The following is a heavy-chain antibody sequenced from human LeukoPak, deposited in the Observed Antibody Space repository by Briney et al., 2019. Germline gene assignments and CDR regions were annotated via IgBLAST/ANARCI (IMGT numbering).Heavy chain of an antibody. D-gene: IGHD3-9*01. CDR2: MKGDGSEI. CDR3: ARPGYTAGYDI. V-gene: IGHV3-7*01. CDR1: GFTFSKYW. J-gene: IGHJ3*02. Sequence: GGSLRLSCAASGFTFSKYWMNWVRQAPGKGLEWVANMKGDGSEIYYVDSVKGRFTISRDNAKNLLYLQMNSLRAEDTAVYYCARPGYTAGYDIWGQGTLVTVSS.